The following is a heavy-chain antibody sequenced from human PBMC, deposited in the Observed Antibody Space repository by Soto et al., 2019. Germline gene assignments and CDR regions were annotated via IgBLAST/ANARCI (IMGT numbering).Heavy chain of an antibody. J-gene: IGHJ5*02. CDR3: ARSSRASRPSWFDP. CDR1: GYRFSGYG. CDR2: ISANHGAT. V-gene: IGHV1-18*04. Sequence: QVQLVQSGPEVRKPGASVKVSCRTSGYRFSGYGIHWARLGRGQGLEWMGWISANHGATQYPQRFKGRITMTTDPTTGTGYMELRSLGLYDTAIFFCARSSRASRPSWFDPWGPGTLVTGSS. D-gene: IGHD3-10*01.